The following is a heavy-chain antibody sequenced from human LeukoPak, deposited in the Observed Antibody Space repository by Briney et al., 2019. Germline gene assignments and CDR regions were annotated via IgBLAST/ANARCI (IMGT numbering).Heavy chain of an antibody. V-gene: IGHV4-39*01. Sequence: PSETLSLTCTVSGGSISSSSYYWGWIRQPPGKGLEWIGEINHRGSINYNPSLKSRVTISVDTSKNQFSLKLSSVTAADRAVYYCARHSGGTVVPAAMNEGFDYWGQGTLVTVSS. D-gene: IGHD2-2*01. CDR3: ARHSGGTVVPAAMNEGFDY. J-gene: IGHJ4*02. CDR2: INHRGSI. CDR1: GGSISSSSYY.